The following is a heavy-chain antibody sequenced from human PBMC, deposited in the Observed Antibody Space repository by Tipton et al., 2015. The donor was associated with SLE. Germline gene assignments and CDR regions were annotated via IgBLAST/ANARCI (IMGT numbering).Heavy chain of an antibody. D-gene: IGHD6-13*01. J-gene: IGHJ3*01. CDR1: GASTSSGRYY. Sequence: TLSLTCTVSGASTSSGRYYWVWIRQSPGGGLVWFGSIYYTGSTYYSPSLKSRVTISVDTAKKLFSLNVDSVTAADTAVYFCATSVYSSNYFGSFDLWGQGTMVTVSS. V-gene: IGHV4-39*07. CDR2: IYYTGST. CDR3: ATSVYSSNYFGSFDL.